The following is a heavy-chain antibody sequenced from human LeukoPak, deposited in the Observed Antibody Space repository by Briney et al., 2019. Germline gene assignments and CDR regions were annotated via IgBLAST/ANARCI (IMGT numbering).Heavy chain of an antibody. CDR1: GFTSSSYA. Sequence: GGSLRLSCAASGFTSSSYAMSWVRQAPGKGLEWVSGISGSGGTTNHADSVKGRCTISRDNSKNTLYLQVNSLRAEDTAVYYCARLASCGGDCYNWYFDLWGRGTLVTVSS. V-gene: IGHV3-23*01. D-gene: IGHD2-21*02. J-gene: IGHJ2*01. CDR3: ARLASCGGDCYNWYFDL. CDR2: ISGSGGTT.